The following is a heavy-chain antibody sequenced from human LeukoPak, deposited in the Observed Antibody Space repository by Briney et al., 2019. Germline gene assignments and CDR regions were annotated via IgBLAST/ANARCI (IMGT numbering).Heavy chain of an antibody. J-gene: IGHJ4*02. CDR3: ARSPRRTVLLWFGD. CDR1: GYTFTCYY. D-gene: IGHD3-10*01. CDR2: INPNSGGT. V-gene: IGHV1-2*06. Sequence: ASVKVSCKASGYTFTCYYMHWVRQAPGQGLEWMGRINPNSGGTNYAQKFQGRVTMTRDTSISTAYMELSRLRSDDTAVYYCARSPRRTVLLWFGDWGQGTLVTVSS.